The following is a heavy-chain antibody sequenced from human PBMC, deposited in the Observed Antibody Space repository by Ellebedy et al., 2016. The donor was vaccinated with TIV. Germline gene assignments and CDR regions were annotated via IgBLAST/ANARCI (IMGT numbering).Heavy chain of an antibody. CDR1: GFSFSTYA. CDR2: IWYDGSKT. Sequence: PGGSLRLSCSASGFSFSTYAMHWVRQAPGKGLEWVAVIWYDGSKTYYADSVKGRFTISRDDSRNTLYLQMNSLTAADAAMYYCVREESNYHMDVWGQGITVTVSS. CDR3: VREESNYHMDV. J-gene: IGHJ6*02. V-gene: IGHV3-33*08.